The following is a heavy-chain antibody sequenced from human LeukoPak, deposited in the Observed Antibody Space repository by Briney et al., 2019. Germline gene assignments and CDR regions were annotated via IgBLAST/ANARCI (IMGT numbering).Heavy chain of an antibody. Sequence: SETLSLTCTVSGGSVSSGSYYWSWIRQPPGKGLEWIGYIYYSGSTNYNPSLKGRVTISVDTSKNQFSLKLSSVTAADAAVYYCARVAAGPGGSYHLLHYFDYWGQGTLVTVSS. CDR2: IYYSGST. CDR1: GGSVSSGSYY. V-gene: IGHV4-61*01. CDR3: ARVAAGPGGSYHLLHYFDY. J-gene: IGHJ4*02. D-gene: IGHD1-26*01.